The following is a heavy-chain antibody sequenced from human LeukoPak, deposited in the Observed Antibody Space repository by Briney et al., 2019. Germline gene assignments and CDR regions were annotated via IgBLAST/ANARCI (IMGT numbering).Heavy chain of an antibody. CDR3: ARVIELSC. J-gene: IGHJ4*02. CDR2: ISASGGNS. V-gene: IGHV3-23*01. Sequence: QPGGSLRLSCEASGFTFSDSAMSWVRQASGRGLEWVSLISASGGNSYYADSVKGRFTVSRDSSKNTLHLQMNSLRAEDTAVYYCARVIELSCWGQGTLVTVPS. D-gene: IGHD1-26*01. CDR1: GFTFSDSA.